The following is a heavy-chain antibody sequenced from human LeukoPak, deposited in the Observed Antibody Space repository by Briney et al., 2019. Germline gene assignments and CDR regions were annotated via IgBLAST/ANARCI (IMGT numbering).Heavy chain of an antibody. V-gene: IGHV1-2*06. CDR1: GYTFTGYY. CDR3: AREVAYNNGWYARIFVGNFDY. D-gene: IGHD6-19*01. CDR2: VSPNSGGT. J-gene: IGHJ4*02. Sequence: GASVKVSCKASGYTFTGYYMHWVRQAPAQGLEWMGRVSPNSGGTNYAQKFQGRVTMTRDTSISTAYMELSRLRSDDTAVYYCAREVAYNNGWYARIFVGNFDYWGQGTLVTVSS.